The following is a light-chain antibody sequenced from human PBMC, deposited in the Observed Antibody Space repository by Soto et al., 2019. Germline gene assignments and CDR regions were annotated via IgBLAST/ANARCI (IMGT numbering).Light chain of an antibody. CDR1: QSISSW. Sequence: DIQITQSPSTLSASVGDRVTITCRAIQSISSWLAWYQQKPWKAPQVLIWDASSLQRGVPSRFSGSGSGTEFTLTISSLQPDDFATYYCQQYNDYSTWTVGQGTKVDIK. CDR2: DAS. V-gene: IGKV1-5*01. CDR3: QQYNDYSTWT. J-gene: IGKJ1*01.